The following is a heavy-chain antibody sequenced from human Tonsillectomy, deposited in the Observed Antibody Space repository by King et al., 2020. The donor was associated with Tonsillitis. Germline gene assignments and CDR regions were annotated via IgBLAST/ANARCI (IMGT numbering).Heavy chain of an antibody. Sequence: VQLVESGGGVVQPGRSLRLSCAASGFTFSSYGMHWVRQAPGKGLEWVAVISYDGSNKYYADSVKGRFTISRDNSKNTLYLQMNSLRAEDTAVYYCAKERADYAPLRYYYYYGMDVWGQGTTVTVSS. CDR3: AKERADYAPLRYYYYYGMDV. CDR1: GFTFSSYG. CDR2: ISYDGSNK. J-gene: IGHJ6*02. D-gene: IGHD4-17*01. V-gene: IGHV3-30*18.